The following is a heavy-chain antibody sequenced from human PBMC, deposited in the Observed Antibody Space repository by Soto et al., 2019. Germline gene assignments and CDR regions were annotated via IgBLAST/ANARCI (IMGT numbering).Heavy chain of an antibody. J-gene: IGHJ4*02. CDR3: ASPLKWSGYYIAFDY. CDR2: IIPSFDTI. CDR1: GATFSSFA. Sequence: QVQLLQSGAEVKKPGSSVKVSCKASGATFSSFAFSWVRQAPGQGLEWMGVIIPSFDTISYAQKFQGRVTITADESTRTAYMELNRLTSDDTAVYYCASPLKWSGYYIAFDYWGQGTLVIVSS. D-gene: IGHD3-3*01. V-gene: IGHV1-69*01.